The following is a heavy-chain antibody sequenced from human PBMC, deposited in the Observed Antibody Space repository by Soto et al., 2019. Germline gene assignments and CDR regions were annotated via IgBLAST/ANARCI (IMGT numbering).Heavy chain of an antibody. CDR2: IIPIFGTA. V-gene: IGHV1-69*13. CDR3: ASHYDSSSYYYYYGMDV. D-gene: IGHD3-22*01. Sequence: SVKVSCKASGGTFSSYAISWVRQAPGQGLEWMGGIIPIFGTADYAQKFQGRVTITADESTSTAYMELSSLRSEDTAVYYCASHYDSSSYYYYYGMDVWGQGTTVTVTS. J-gene: IGHJ6*02. CDR1: GGTFSSYA.